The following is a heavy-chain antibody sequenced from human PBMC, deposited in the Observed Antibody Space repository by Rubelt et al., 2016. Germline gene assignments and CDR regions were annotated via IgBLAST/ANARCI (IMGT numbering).Heavy chain of an antibody. CDR3: ARDAYSSGPAVD. V-gene: IGHV3-48*04. Sequence: EVQLVESGGGLVQPGGSLRLSCAASGFTSSSYWMTWVRQAPGKGLEWVSEISGTSGITYYADSVKGRFTISRDNAKNFLFLQMSSLRAGDTAGDYCARDAYSSGPAVDWGQGTLVTVSS. CDR1: GFTSSSYW. CDR2: ISGTSGIT. D-gene: IGHD3-22*01. J-gene: IGHJ4*02.